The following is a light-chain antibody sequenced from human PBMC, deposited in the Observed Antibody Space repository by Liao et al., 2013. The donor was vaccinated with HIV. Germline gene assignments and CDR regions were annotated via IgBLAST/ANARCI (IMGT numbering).Light chain of an antibody. V-gene: IGLV3-21*01. CDR3: QAWDSSTVV. CDR2: QDK. Sequence: SYVLTQPPSVSVAPGKTATITCGGNYIGFKSVHWYHQKPGQSPVLVIYQDKKRPSGIPERFSGSNSGNTATLTISGTQAMDEADYYCQAWDSSTVVFGGGTKLTVL. CDR1: YIGFKS. J-gene: IGLJ2*01.